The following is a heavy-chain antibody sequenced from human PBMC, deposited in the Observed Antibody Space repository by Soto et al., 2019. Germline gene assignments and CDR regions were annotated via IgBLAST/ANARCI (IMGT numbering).Heavy chain of an antibody. CDR2: ISGSSRYT. V-gene: IGHV3-11*06. Sequence: GGSLRLSCAASGFNFSDHYMNWIRQAPGKGLEWVSYISGSSRYTNFADSVKGRFTISRDNAKNSLYLQMNSLRVEDTAVYYCARHTSGWHYYDYWGQGTPVTVSS. D-gene: IGHD6-19*01. CDR1: GFNFSDHY. CDR3: ARHTSGWHYYDY. J-gene: IGHJ4*02.